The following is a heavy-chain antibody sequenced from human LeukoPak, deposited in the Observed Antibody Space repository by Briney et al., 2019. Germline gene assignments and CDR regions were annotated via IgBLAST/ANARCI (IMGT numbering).Heavy chain of an antibody. CDR1: GGSISSYY. V-gene: IGHV4-59*01. CDR3: ARARDGYNSYYFDY. CDR2: IYYSGST. J-gene: IGHJ4*02. D-gene: IGHD5-24*01. Sequence: SETLSLTCTVSGGSISSYYWSWIRQPPGKGLEWIGYIYYSGSTNYNPSLKSRVTISVDTSKNQFSLKLSSVTAADTAVYYCARARDGYNSYYFDYWGQGTLVTVSS.